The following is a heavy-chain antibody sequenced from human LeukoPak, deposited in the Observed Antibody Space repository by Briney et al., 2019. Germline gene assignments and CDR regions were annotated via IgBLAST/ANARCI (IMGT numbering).Heavy chain of an antibody. Sequence: GGSLRLSCAASGFTFSDYVMHWVRQAPGKGLEEVAVISHKGNDIQCADSMKGRFSISRDNSRNTLFLQMDSLRPEDTAVYYCAKGSDGWGQGTLVTVSS. CDR2: ISHKGNDI. CDR3: AKGSDG. J-gene: IGHJ4*02. V-gene: IGHV3-30*18. CDR1: GFTFSDYV. D-gene: IGHD2-15*01.